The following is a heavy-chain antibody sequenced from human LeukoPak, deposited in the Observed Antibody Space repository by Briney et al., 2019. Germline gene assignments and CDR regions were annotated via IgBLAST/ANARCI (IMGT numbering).Heavy chain of an antibody. V-gene: IGHV3-23*01. CDR2: ISGSGGST. D-gene: IGHD6-19*01. CDR1: GFTFSSYA. CDR3: AKDRIAARSVAGTFFDY. Sequence: GGSLRLSCAASGFTFSSYAMSWVRQARGKGLAWVSAISGSGGSTYYADSVKGRFTISRGNSKNKLYLQMNSLRAEDTAVYYCAKDRIAARSVAGTFFDYWGQGTLVTVSS. J-gene: IGHJ4*02.